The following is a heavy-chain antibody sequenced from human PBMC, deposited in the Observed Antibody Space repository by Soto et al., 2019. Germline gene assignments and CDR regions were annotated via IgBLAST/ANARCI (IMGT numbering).Heavy chain of an antibody. D-gene: IGHD2-2*01. CDR3: ARGPSSLTRFDY. CDR2: ISYDGNNK. Sequence: GGSLRLSCAASGFTFSSYAMHWVCQAPGKGLEWVAVISYDGNNKYYADSVNGRVTISRDNSKNTLYVQMNSLRGEDTAVYYCARGPSSLTRFDYWGQGTLVTVSS. CDR1: GFTFSSYA. V-gene: IGHV3-30-3*01. J-gene: IGHJ4*02.